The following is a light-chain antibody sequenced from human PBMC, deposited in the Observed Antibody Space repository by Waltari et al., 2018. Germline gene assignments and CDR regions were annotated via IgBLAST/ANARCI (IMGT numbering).Light chain of an antibody. V-gene: IGLV2-23*02. CDR1: SSDVGSYDL. CDR2: KVD. CDR3: SSYTYGGPWV. J-gene: IGLJ2*01. Sequence: SALTQPASVSASPGQPITISCTGSSSDVGSYDLVAWYQQHPGQAPHLLIYKVDKRPSGVSYRFSGSKSGNAASLTISGLQAEDEAHYFCSSYTYGGPWVFGGGTRLTVL.